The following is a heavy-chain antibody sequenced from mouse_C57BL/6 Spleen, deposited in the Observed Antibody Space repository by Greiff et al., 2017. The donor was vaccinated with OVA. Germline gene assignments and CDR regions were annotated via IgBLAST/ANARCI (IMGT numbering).Heavy chain of an antibody. Sequence: QVQLKQPGAELVKPGASVKLSCKASGYTFTSYWMHWVKQRPGQGLEWIGMIHPNSGSTNYNEKFKSKATLTVDKSSSTAYMQLSSLTSEDSAVYYCARSTTVVPFDDWGQGTTLTVSS. V-gene: IGHV1-64*01. CDR1: GYTFTSYW. CDR2: IHPNSGST. D-gene: IGHD1-1*01. CDR3: ARSTTVVPFDD. J-gene: IGHJ2*01.